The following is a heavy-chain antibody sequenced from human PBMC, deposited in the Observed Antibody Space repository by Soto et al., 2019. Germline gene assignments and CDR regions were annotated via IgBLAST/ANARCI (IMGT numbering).Heavy chain of an antibody. Sequence: EVQLLESGGGLVQPGGSLRLSCAAAGFTFSNYALPWVRQSPGKGLEWVSTFSGSGGSTYYADSVRGRFTISRDNSKNPLFLQMNILRVEDTAIYYCARDWTGDTCPCLDVWGQGTTVSVSS. D-gene: IGHD3-3*01. CDR1: GFTFSNYA. V-gene: IGHV3-23*01. CDR3: ARDWTGDTCPCLDV. CDR2: FSGSGGST. J-gene: IGHJ6*02.